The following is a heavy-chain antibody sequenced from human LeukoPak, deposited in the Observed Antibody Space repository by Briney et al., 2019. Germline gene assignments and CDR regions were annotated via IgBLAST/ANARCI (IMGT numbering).Heavy chain of an antibody. CDR3: ARPCSGSPRELDY. V-gene: IGHV4-34*12. Sequence: SETLSLTCAVYGESFRAFYWTWLRQPPGKGLEWIGEIIHSGSTNYNPSLKSRGTISVDTSKNQFSLKLSSVTAADTAVYYCARPCSGSPRELDYWGQGTLVTVSS. CDR2: IIHSGST. J-gene: IGHJ4*02. D-gene: IGHD1-26*01. CDR1: GESFRAFY.